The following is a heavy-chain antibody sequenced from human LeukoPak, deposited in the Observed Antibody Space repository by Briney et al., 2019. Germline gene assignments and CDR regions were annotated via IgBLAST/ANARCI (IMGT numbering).Heavy chain of an antibody. V-gene: IGHV4-4*07. D-gene: IGHD1-1*01. CDR2: VYNSGST. CDR3: ARTGIPGPIFDY. CDR1: GVSISSYF. Sequence: SETLSLTCTVSGVSISSYFWTWIRQPAGKGLEWIGRVYNSGSTNYNPSLKSRVTMSLDTSNNQFSLKLTSVTAADTAVYYCARTGIPGPIFDYWGQGILVTVSS. J-gene: IGHJ4*02.